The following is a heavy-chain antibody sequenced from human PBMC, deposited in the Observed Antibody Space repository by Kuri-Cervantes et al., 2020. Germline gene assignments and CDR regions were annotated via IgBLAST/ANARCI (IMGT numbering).Heavy chain of an antibody. Sequence: SETLSLTCTVSGGSISSYYWGWIRQPPGKGLEWIGSIYYSGSTYYNPSLKSRVTISVDTSKNQFSLKLSSVTAADTAVYYCASYYYDILTGFVPFYYFDYWGQGTLVTVSS. CDR3: ASYYYDILTGFVPFYYFDY. D-gene: IGHD3-9*01. J-gene: IGHJ4*02. V-gene: IGHV4-39*01. CDR2: IYYSGST. CDR1: GGSISSYY.